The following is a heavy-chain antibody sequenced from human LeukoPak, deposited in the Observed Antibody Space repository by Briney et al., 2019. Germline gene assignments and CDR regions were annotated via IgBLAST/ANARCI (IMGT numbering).Heavy chain of an antibody. J-gene: IGHJ5*02. CDR3: AREAPNSLPQYNWFDP. CDR2: IYYSGST. V-gene: IGHV4-39*07. CDR1: GGSIRSSCYY. D-gene: IGHD4-23*01. Sequence: NPSETLSLTCTVSGGSIRSSCYYWGWIRQPQGKGLEWVGSIYYSGSTYYNPSLKSRVTISIDTSKNQLSLKLSSVTAADTAAYYCAREAPNSLPQYNWFDPWGQGTLVTVSS.